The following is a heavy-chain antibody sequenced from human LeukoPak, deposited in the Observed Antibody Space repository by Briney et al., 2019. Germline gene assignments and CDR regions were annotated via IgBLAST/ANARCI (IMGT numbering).Heavy chain of an antibody. CDR2: ISSSGSTI. J-gene: IGHJ6*02. Sequence: GGSLRLSCAASAFTFSSYDMNWVRQAPGKGLEWISYISSSGSTIYYADSVKGRFTISRDNAKNSLYLQMNSLRAEDTAIYYCARANWNYGYYYYYGLDVWGQGTTFTVSS. D-gene: IGHD1-7*01. CDR3: ARANWNYGYYYYYGLDV. V-gene: IGHV3-48*03. CDR1: AFTFSSYD.